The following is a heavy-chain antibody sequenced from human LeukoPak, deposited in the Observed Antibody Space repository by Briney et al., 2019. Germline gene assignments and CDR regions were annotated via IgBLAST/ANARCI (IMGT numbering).Heavy chain of an antibody. CDR3: AREGRNRSFDY. J-gene: IGHJ4*02. CDR2: INLNSGGT. Sequence: ASVKVSCKASGYTFTDYYLHWVRQAPGQGLEWMGWINLNSGGTNSAQKFQGRVAMTRDTSISTAYMDLSRLRSDDTAVYYCAREGRNRSFDYWGQGTLVTVSS. V-gene: IGHV1-2*02. CDR1: GYTFTDYY. D-gene: IGHD1-14*01.